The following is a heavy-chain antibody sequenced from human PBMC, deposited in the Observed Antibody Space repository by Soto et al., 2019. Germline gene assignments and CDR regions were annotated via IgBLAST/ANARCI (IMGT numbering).Heavy chain of an antibody. CDR1: GGTLRTYT. D-gene: IGHD2-15*01. Sequence: SVKVSCKASGGTLRTYTFSWVRQAPGQGLEGMGRIIPIFGTPYYAQKFQGRVTITADKSTSTVYMELSSLGSDDTAVYFCARGLECRGYCLDKPTWFGPWGQGTLVTVSS. CDR2: IIPIFGTP. V-gene: IGHV1-69*06. CDR3: ARGLECRGYCLDKPTWFGP. J-gene: IGHJ5*02.